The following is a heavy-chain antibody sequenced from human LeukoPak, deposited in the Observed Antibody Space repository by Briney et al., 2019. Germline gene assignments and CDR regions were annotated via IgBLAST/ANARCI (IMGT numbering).Heavy chain of an antibody. J-gene: IGHJ4*02. CDR2: ISIDGREK. V-gene: IGHV3-30*03. D-gene: IGHD1-26*01. CDR1: GFTFRNYG. Sequence: GRSLRLSCAASGFTFRNYGMHWVRQAPGKGLEWVAVISIDGREKYYADSVKGRFTISRDNSKNTLYLQMNSLRAEDTAVYYCARDQYSGFDYWGQGTLVTVSS. CDR3: ARDQYSGFDY.